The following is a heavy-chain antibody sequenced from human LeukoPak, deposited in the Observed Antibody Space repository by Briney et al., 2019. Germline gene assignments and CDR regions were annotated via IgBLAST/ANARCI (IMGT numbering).Heavy chain of an antibody. CDR1: GYTFTKND. V-gene: IGHV1-8*01. CDR2: MNPKSGNT. D-gene: IGHD2-2*01. Sequence: ASVKVSCKASGYTFTKNDINWVRQATGQGPEWMGWMNPKSGNTGYAQKFQGRVTMTEDTSTDTAYMELSSLRSEDTAVYYCATRYCSSTSCYAYYFDYWGQGTLVTVSS. CDR3: ATRYCSSTSCYAYYFDY. J-gene: IGHJ4*02.